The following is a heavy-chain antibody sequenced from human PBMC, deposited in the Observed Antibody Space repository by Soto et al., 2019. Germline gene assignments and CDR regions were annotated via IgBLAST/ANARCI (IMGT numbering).Heavy chain of an antibody. CDR3: ARGRLGELSFRYFDY. V-gene: IGHV4-34*01. D-gene: IGHD3-16*02. CDR1: GRSFSGYY. CDR2: INHSGST. Sequence: PSETLSLTCAVYGRSFSGYYWSWIRQPPGKGLEWIGEINHSGSTNYNPSLKSRVTISVDTSKNQFSLKLSSVTAADTAVYYCARGRLGELSFRYFDYWGQGTLVTVSS. J-gene: IGHJ4*02.